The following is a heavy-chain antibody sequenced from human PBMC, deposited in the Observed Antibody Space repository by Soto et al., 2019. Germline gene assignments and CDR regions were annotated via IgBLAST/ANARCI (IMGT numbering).Heavy chain of an antibody. J-gene: IGHJ5*02. CDR1: GFTFSSYA. CDR3: AKEGAIDDFWSGLVGSPRSWFDP. V-gene: IGHV3-23*01. Sequence: QPGGSLRLSCAASGFTFSSYAMSWVRQAPGKGLEWVSAISGSGGSTYYADSVKGRFTISRDNPKNTLYLQMNSLRAEDTAVYYCAKEGAIDDFWSGLVGSPRSWFDPWGQGTQVTVSS. D-gene: IGHD3-3*01. CDR2: ISGSGGST.